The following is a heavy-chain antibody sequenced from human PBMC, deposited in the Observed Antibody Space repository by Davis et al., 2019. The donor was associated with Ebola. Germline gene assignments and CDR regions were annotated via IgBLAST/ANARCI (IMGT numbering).Heavy chain of an antibody. J-gene: IGHJ4*02. D-gene: IGHD3-16*01. CDR3: ARDVIPMIAFGEVRAFDY. V-gene: IGHV1-46*01. CDR1: GYTFTSYY. CDR2: INPSGGSK. Sequence: AASVKVSCKASGYTFTSYYMHWVRHAPGQGLEWMGIINPSGGSKSYAQKFQGRVTMTRDKSTSTVYMELSSLRSEDAAVYYCARDVIPMIAFGEVRAFDYWGQGTLVTVSS.